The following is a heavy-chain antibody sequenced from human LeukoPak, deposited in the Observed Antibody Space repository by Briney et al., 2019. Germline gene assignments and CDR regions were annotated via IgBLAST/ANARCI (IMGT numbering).Heavy chain of an antibody. D-gene: IGHD2-2*02. CDR1: GGSISSGGYY. V-gene: IGHV4-31*03. CDR3: ARAHTYCSSTSCYISGFDY. CDR2: IYYSGST. Sequence: PSETLSLTCTVSGGSISSGGYYWSWLRQHPGKGLEWIGYIYYSGSTYYNPSLKSRVTISVDTSKNQFSLKLSSVTAADTAVYYCARAHTYCSSTSCYISGFDYWGQGTLVTVSS. J-gene: IGHJ4*02.